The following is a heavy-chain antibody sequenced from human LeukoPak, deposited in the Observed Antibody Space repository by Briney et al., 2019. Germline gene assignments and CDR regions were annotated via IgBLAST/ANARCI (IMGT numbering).Heavy chain of an antibody. CDR1: GFTFSSYE. CDR2: ISSSGSTI. D-gene: IGHD3-10*02. Sequence: GGSLRLSCAASGFTFSSYEMNWVHQAPGKGLEWVSYISSSGSTIYYADSVKGRFTISRDNAKNSLYLQMNSLRAEDTAVYYCAELGITMIGGVWGKGTTVTISS. CDR3: AELGITMIGGV. J-gene: IGHJ6*04. V-gene: IGHV3-48*03.